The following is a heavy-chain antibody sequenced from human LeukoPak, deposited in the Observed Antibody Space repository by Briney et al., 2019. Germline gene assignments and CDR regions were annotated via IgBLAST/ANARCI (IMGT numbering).Heavy chain of an antibody. Sequence: PSETLSLTCTVSGGSISSYYWSWIRQPPGKGLEWIGYIYYSGSTNYNPSLKSRVTISVDTSKNQFSLKLSSVTAADTAVYYCARHIMITSGGVRNHYYFDYWGQGTLVTVSS. J-gene: IGHJ4*02. CDR3: ARHIMITSGGVRNHYYFDY. CDR1: GGSISSYY. D-gene: IGHD3-16*01. CDR2: IYYSGST. V-gene: IGHV4-59*08.